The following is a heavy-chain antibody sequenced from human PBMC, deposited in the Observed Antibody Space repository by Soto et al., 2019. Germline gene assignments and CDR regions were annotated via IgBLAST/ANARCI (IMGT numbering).Heavy chain of an antibody. J-gene: IGHJ6*02. CDR1: GFTVSSNY. Sequence: GGSLRLSCAASGFTVSSNYMSWVRQAPGKGLEWVSVIYSGGSTYYADSVKGRFTISRDNSKNTLYLQMNSLRAEDTAVYYFARGRGRTLTAYYYYYGMDVWGQGTTVTVSS. V-gene: IGHV3-66*01. D-gene: IGHD2-15*01. CDR3: ARGRGRTLTAYYYYYGMDV. CDR2: IYSGGST.